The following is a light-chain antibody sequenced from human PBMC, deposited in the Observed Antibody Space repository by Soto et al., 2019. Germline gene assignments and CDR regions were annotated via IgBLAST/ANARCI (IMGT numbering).Light chain of an antibody. J-gene: IGKJ1*01. V-gene: IGKV1-5*03. CDR3: QHSNSYPEA. Sequence: DIQMTKSPSTLSGSVGDRVTITCRASQTISSWLAWYQQKPGKAPKLLIYKASTLKSGVPSRFSGSGSGTEFTLTISSLQPDDFATYYCQHSNSYPEAFGQGTKV. CDR2: KAS. CDR1: QTISSW.